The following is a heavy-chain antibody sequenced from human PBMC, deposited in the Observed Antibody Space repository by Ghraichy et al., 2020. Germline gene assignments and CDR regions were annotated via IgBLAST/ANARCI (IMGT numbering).Heavy chain of an antibody. Sequence: GGSLRLSCAASGFTFSSYAMSWVRQAPGKGLEWVSAISGSGGSTYYADSVKGRFTISRDNSKNTLYLQMNSLRAEDTAVYYCAKDWVADRISSWDYWGQGTLVTVSS. CDR3: AKDWVADRISSWDY. V-gene: IGHV3-23*01. CDR1: GFTFSSYA. CDR2: ISGSGGST. D-gene: IGHD2-15*01. J-gene: IGHJ4*02.